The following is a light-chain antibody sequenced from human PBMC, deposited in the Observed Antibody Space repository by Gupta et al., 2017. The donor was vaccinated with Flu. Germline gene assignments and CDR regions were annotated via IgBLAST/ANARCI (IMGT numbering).Light chain of an antibody. Sequence: DRVTITCRASQSISSWLAWYQQKPGKAPKLLIYKASSLESGVPSRFSGSGSGTEFTLTISSLQPDDFATYYCQQYNSYSSWTFGQGTKVEIK. J-gene: IGKJ1*01. CDR3: QQYNSYSSWT. CDR1: QSISSW. CDR2: KAS. V-gene: IGKV1-5*03.